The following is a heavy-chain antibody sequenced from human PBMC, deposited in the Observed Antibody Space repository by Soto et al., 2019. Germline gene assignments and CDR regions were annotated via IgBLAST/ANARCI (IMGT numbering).Heavy chain of an antibody. V-gene: IGHV4-4*02. CDR1: GGSISSSNW. CDR2: IYHSGST. CDR3: AREMDGYNLDLDY. Sequence: SETLSLTCAVSGGSISSSNWWSWVRQPPGKGLEWIGEIYHSGSTNYNPSLKSRVTISVDKSKNQFSLKLGSVTAADTAVYYCAREMDGYNLDLDYWGQGTLVTVSS. D-gene: IGHD5-12*01. J-gene: IGHJ4*02.